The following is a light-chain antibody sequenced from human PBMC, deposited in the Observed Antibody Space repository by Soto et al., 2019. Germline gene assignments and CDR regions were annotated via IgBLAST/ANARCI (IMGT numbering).Light chain of an antibody. J-gene: IGKJ1*01. Sequence: EIVLTQSPATLSLSPGERATLSCRASQSVSSYLAWYQQKPGQVPKLVIYDASNRATGITGRFSGSGSGTDFTLTISSLEPEDFGVYYCHQRSSWPRTFGQGTKVEIK. V-gene: IGKV3-11*01. CDR1: QSVSSY. CDR2: DAS. CDR3: HQRSSWPRT.